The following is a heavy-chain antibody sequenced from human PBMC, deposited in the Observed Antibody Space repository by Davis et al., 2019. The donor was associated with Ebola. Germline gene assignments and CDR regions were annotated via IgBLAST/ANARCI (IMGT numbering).Heavy chain of an antibody. V-gene: IGHV5-10-1*04. CDR3: ARGDTLRPFDY. J-gene: IGHJ4*02. CDR1: GYSFTTYW. D-gene: IGHD5-18*01. Sequence: KVSCKGSGYSFTTYWITWVRQMPGKGLEWMGRIDPSKSYTNYSPSFQGQVTISADKAISTTYLQWSSLTASDTAMYYCARGDTLRPFDYWGQGTLVTVSS. CDR2: IDPSKSYT.